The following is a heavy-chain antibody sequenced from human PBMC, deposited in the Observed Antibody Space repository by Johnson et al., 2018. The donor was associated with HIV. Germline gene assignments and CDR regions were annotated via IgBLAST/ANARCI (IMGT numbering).Heavy chain of an antibody. CDR3: AKVRFGGNSLGAFDI. CDR2: ISYDGSNK. J-gene: IGHJ3*02. Sequence: QMLLVESGGGVVQPGRSLRLSCAASGFTFSSYAMHWVRQAPGKGLEWVAVISYDGSNKYYADSVKGRFTIPRDNSKNTLYRQMNGLRAEDTAVYYCAKVRFGGNSLGAFDIWGQGTMVTVSS. CDR1: GFTFSSYA. D-gene: IGHD4-23*01. V-gene: IGHV3-30*04.